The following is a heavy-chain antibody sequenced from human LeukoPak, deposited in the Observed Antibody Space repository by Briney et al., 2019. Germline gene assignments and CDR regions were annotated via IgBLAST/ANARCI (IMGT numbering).Heavy chain of an antibody. CDR1: GFTFSSYA. J-gene: IGHJ5*02. V-gene: IGHV3-23*01. CDR3: AKTGSSSWYRTRFDP. Sequence: GGSLRLSCAASGFTFSSYAMSWVRQAPGKGLEWVSAISGSGGSTSYADSVKGRFTISRDNSKNTLYLQMNSLRAEDTAVYYWAKTGSSSWYRTRFDPWGQGTLVTVSS. D-gene: IGHD6-13*01. CDR2: ISGSGGST.